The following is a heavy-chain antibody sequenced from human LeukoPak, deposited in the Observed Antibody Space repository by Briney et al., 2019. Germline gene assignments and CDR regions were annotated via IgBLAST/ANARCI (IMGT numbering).Heavy chain of an antibody. CDR2: IYYSGST. D-gene: IGHD6-19*01. CDR1: GGSISSSSYY. V-gene: IGHV4-39*07. Sequence: SETLSLTCTVSGGSISSSSYYWGWIRQPPGKGLKWIGSIYYSGSTYYNPSLKSRVTISVDTSKNQFSLKLSSVTAADTAVYYCARAVAGYYFDYWGQGTLVTVSS. J-gene: IGHJ4*02. CDR3: ARAVAGYYFDY.